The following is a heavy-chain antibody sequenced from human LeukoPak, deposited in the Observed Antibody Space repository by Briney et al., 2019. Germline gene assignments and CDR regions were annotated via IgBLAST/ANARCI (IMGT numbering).Heavy chain of an antibody. D-gene: IGHD3-22*01. V-gene: IGHV3-21*01. J-gene: IGHJ3*02. Sequence: GGSLRLSCAASGFTFSSYSMNWVRQAPGKGLEWVSSISSSSSYIYYADSVKGRFTISRDNAKNSLYLQMNSLRAEDTAVYYCASPIDDSSGYYDAFDIWGQGTMVTVSS. CDR3: ASPIDDSSGYYDAFDI. CDR1: GFTFSSYS. CDR2: ISSSSSYI.